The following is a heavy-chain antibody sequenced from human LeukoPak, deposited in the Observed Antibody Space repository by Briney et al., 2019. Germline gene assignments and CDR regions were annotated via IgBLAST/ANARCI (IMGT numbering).Heavy chain of an antibody. CDR2: IYYSGSA. CDR1: GGSISSEGYY. J-gene: IGHJ4*02. CDR3: ARGVTKSYGEHYYY. Sequence: SETLSLTCTVSGGSISSEGYYWRWLRQLPGKGREWIGYIYYSGSAYYNPSLKSRVALSIDTSQNHFSLKLSSVTAADTAVYYCARGVTKSYGEHYYYWGQGTLVTVSS. D-gene: IGHD5-18*01. V-gene: IGHV4-31*03.